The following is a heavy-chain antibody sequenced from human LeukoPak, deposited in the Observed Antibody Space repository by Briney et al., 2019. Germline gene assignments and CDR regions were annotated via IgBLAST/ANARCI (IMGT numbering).Heavy chain of an antibody. CDR3: ARGGISRAAFDV. CDR1: GFSFSTSW. CDR2: IKEDGGEE. D-gene: IGHD2-21*01. Sequence: GGSLRLSCVASGFSFSTSWMSWVRQAPGKEPEWVANIKEDGGEESYVDSTKGRFTISRDNAKNSLYLEMDSLRVEDTAVYYCARGGISRAAFDVWGQGTMVTVS. J-gene: IGHJ3*01. V-gene: IGHV3-7*05.